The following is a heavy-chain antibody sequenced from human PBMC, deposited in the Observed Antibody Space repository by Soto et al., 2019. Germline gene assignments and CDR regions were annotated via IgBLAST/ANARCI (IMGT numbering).Heavy chain of an antibody. CDR3: VRDQKYFRVNGNWFGS. D-gene: IGHD2-2*01. Sequence: NVSCKASCYTTADFAINWVLQTPGQGLEWMGWVSGNNGASNPAPKVQGRITMTLDTSTGVSYMALRSLRSDDTAIYYCVRDQKYFRVNGNWFGSWGQGTLVTVSS. J-gene: IGHJ5*01. CDR2: VSGNNGAS. V-gene: IGHV1-18*04. CDR1: CYTTADFA.